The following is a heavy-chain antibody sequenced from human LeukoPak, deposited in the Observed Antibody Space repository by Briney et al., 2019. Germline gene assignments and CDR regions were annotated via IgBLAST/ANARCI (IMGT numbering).Heavy chain of an antibody. CDR2: IGDSGGST. V-gene: IGHV3-23*01. Sequence: GGSLRLSCAASGFTFSIYAMSWVRQAPGRGLEWVSSIGDSGGSTYYADSVKGRFTISRDNSHRTVYLQMNSLRAEDTAVYFCAKDGPGSFYNVDSWGHGTLVTVSS. CDR3: AKDGPGSFYNVDS. J-gene: IGHJ5*01. D-gene: IGHD3-10*01. CDR1: GFTFSIYA.